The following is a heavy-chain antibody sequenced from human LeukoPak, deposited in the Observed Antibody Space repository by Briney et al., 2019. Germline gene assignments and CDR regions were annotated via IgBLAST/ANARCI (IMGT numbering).Heavy chain of an antibody. Sequence: GGSLRLSCAASGFTFSSYAMSWVRQAPGKGLEWVSAISGSAGSTYYADSVKGRFTISRDNSKNTLYLQMNSLRAEDTAVYYCAKDGNVLMVYAPYYFDYWGQGTLVTVSS. V-gene: IGHV3-23*01. CDR1: GFTFSSYA. D-gene: IGHD2-8*01. CDR3: AKDGNVLMVYAPYYFDY. CDR2: ISGSAGST. J-gene: IGHJ4*02.